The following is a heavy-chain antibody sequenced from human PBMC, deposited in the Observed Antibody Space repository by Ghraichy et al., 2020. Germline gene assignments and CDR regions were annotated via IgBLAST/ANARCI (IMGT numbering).Heavy chain of an antibody. Sequence: GGSLRLSCAASGFTFNNYAMTWVRQAPGKGLEWVSATSGNGGSTYYADSVKGRFTISRDNSRNTLYLQMNSLRAEDTAVYYCAKEPKVGSLAFFDSWGQGTLVTVSS. D-gene: IGHD1-26*01. CDR2: TSGNGGST. CDR1: GFTFNNYA. CDR3: AKEPKVGSLAFFDS. V-gene: IGHV3-23*01. J-gene: IGHJ4*02.